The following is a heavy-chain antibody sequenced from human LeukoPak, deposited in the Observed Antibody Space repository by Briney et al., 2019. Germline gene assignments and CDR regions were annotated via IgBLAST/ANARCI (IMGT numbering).Heavy chain of an antibody. J-gene: IGHJ4*02. V-gene: IGHV3-48*04. CDR3: ARVSTVNPY. Sequence: GGSLRLSCAASGFTFSSYGMHWVRQAPGKGLEWVSYISSSSSTIYYADSVKGRFTISRDNAKNSLYLQMNSLRAEDTAVYYCARVSTVNPYWGQGTLVTVSS. CDR1: GFTFSSYG. CDR2: ISSSSSTI. D-gene: IGHD1-14*01.